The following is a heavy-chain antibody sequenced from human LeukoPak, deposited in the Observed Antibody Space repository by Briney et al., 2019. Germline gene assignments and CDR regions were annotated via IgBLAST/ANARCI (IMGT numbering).Heavy chain of an antibody. Sequence: GGSLRLSCAASGFTFSSYSMNWVRQAPGKGLEWVSSISSSSSYIYYADSVKGRFTISRDNAKNSLYLQMNSLRAEDTAVYYCAREKGYCSSTSCYTNGMDVWGQGTTVTVSS. CDR2: ISSSSSYI. V-gene: IGHV3-21*01. CDR1: GFTFSSYS. D-gene: IGHD2-2*02. CDR3: AREKGYCSSTSCYTNGMDV. J-gene: IGHJ6*02.